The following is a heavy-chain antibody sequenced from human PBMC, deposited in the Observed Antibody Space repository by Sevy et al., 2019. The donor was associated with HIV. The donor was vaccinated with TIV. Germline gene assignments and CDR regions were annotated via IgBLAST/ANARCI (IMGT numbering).Heavy chain of an antibody. V-gene: IGHV7-4-1*02. CDR2: INANTGKP. CDR3: AKGRPGSGYAGAAAGD. CDR1: GYRFTSYA. D-gene: IGHD5-12*01. Sequence: ASVKVSCKASGYRFTSYAMNWVRQAPGQGLEWMGWINANTGKPTYAQGFTGRFVFSLDTSVNTAYLQISSLKAQDTAVYYCAKGRPGSGYAGAAAGDWGQGTRVTVSS. J-gene: IGHJ4*02.